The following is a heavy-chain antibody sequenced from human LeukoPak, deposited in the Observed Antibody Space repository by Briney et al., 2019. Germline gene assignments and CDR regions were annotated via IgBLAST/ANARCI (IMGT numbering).Heavy chain of an antibody. CDR3: AKDRETTSSGTFDS. V-gene: IGHV3-30*18. CDR2: IAEDGSIE. J-gene: IGHJ4*02. CDR1: GFTFSSYG. Sequence: PGGSLRLSCAASGFTFSSYGMHCVRQAPGKGLEWVAFIAEDGSIEKYTDSVKGRFTISRDNSNNTPYLRMNSLRAEDTGVYYCAKDRETTSSGTFDSWGQGTLVTVSS. D-gene: IGHD1-1*01.